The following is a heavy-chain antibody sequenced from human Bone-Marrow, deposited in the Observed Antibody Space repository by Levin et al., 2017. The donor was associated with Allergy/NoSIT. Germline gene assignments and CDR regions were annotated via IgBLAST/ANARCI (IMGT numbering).Heavy chain of an antibody. J-gene: IGHJ4*02. CDR1: EFSFSDYY. D-gene: IGHD2-21*01. CDR3: AAETGGHFALDY. Sequence: GESLNISCAASEFSFSDYYMTWIRQAPGKGLEWVAYINTRASVIYYADSVKGRFTISRDNAKHSLYLQMNSLRADDTAVYYCAAETGGHFALDYWGQGTLVTVSS. CDR2: INTRASVI. V-gene: IGHV3-11*01.